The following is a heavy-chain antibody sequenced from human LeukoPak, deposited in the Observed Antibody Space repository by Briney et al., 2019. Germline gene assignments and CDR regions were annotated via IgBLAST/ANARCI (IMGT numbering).Heavy chain of an antibody. CDR2: IWYDGSNK. D-gene: IGHD3-22*01. CDR3: ARGPWGGAFYDSSGYYNQFDY. J-gene: IGHJ4*02. Sequence: PGGSLRLSCAASGFTFSSYGMHWVRQAPGKGLEWVAVIWYDGSNKYYADSVKGRFTISRDNSKNTLYLQMNSLRAEDTAVYYCARGPWGGAFYDSSGYYNQFDYWGQGTLVTVSS. V-gene: IGHV3-33*01. CDR1: GFTFSSYG.